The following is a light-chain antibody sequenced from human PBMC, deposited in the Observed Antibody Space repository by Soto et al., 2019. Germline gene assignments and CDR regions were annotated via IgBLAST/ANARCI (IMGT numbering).Light chain of an antibody. CDR1: QSVSSSY. CDR2: GAS. V-gene: IGKV3-20*01. J-gene: IGKJ1*01. Sequence: EIVLTQSPGTLSLSPGERATISCRASQSVSSSYLAWYQQKPGQAPRLLIYGASSRATGIPDRFSGSGSGTDFTLTISILEPEDFAVYYCQQYGSSPWTFGQGTKVDIK. CDR3: QQYGSSPWT.